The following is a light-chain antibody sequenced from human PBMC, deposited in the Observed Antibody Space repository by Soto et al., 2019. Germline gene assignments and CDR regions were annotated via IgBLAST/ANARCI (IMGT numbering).Light chain of an antibody. CDR1: QGISSY. J-gene: IGKJ1*01. Sequence: DIQLTQSPSFLSASVGDRVTITCRASQGISSYLAWYQQKPGKAPKLLISTASTLQSGVPSRFSGSGSGTEFTLTITTLQPDDFATYFCQLYNRNAWSFGPGTKVDIK. V-gene: IGKV1-9*01. CDR3: QLYNRNAWS. CDR2: TAS.